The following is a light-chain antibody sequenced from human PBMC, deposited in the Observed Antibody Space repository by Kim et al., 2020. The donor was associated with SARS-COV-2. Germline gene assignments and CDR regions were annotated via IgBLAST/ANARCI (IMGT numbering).Light chain of an antibody. V-gene: IGKV1-33*01. CDR3: QQYDELPFT. CDR1: QDIDNY. CDR2: DAS. Sequence: DIQMTQSPSSLSASVGDRVTITCQASQDIDNYLNWYQQKPGKAPKLLIFDASNLEAGVPSRFSGSGSGTDFTFTINSLQAEDCATYYCQQYDELPFTFGPRTKVDIK. J-gene: IGKJ3*01.